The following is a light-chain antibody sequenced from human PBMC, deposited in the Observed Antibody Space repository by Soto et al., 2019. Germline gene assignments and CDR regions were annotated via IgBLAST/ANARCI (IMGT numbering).Light chain of an antibody. J-gene: IGKJ1*01. CDR2: DAS. CDR1: QNINNY. V-gene: IGKV1-33*01. Sequence: DIQMTQSPSSLSASVGDRVTITCQASQNINNYLNWYQQKPGRAPKLLIYDASNLEAGVPSRFRGSGSGTEFTLTIRSLQPDDIATYYCQQYSSYSAWTFGEGTKVDIK. CDR3: QQYSSYSAWT.